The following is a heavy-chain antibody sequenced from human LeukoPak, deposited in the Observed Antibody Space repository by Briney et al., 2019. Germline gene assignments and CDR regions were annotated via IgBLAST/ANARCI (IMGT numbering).Heavy chain of an antibody. D-gene: IGHD1-26*01. CDR2: ISRTRKTI. CDR3: ARDLSGSYFDY. CDR1: GFTFSDYR. V-gene: IGHV3-48*02. J-gene: IGHJ4*02. Sequence: GGSLRLSCAASGFTFSDYRMNWVRQAPGKGLEWVSYISRTRKTIYYADSVKGRFTISRDNAKNSLYLQMNSLRDDDTAVYYCARDLSGSYFDYWGQGTLVTVSS.